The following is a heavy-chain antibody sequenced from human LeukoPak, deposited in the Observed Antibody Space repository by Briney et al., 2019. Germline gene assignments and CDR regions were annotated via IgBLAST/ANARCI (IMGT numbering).Heavy chain of an antibody. CDR3: ARGQVRYYYGSGSFGFGP. CDR1: GGSFSGYY. Sequence: SETPSLTCAVYGGSFSGYYWSWIRQPPGKGLEWIGEINHSGSTNYNPSLKSRVTISVDTSKNQFSLKLSSVTAADTAVYYCARGQVRYYYGSGSFGFGPWGQGTLVTVSS. J-gene: IGHJ5*02. CDR2: INHSGST. D-gene: IGHD3-10*01. V-gene: IGHV4-34*01.